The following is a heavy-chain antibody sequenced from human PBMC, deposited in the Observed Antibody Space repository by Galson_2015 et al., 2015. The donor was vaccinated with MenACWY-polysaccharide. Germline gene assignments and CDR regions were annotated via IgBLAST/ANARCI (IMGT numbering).Heavy chain of an antibody. Sequence: RLSCAASGFSFSANGMSWVRQAPGRGLEWVSGSGSGGGLYYADSVKGRFTVSRDNSKNTLYLQMNNLRAEDTAVYYCAKVGPRSSWTMGIDYWGQGTLVTVSS. D-gene: IGHD6-13*01. V-gene: IGHV3-23*01. CDR1: GFSFSANG. CDR3: AKVGPRSSWTMGIDY. CDR2: SGSGGGL. J-gene: IGHJ4*02.